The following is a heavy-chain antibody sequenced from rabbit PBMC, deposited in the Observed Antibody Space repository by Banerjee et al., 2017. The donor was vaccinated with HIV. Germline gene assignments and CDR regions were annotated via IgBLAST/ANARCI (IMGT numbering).Heavy chain of an antibody. CDR2: IKTDSSGKT. J-gene: IGHJ6*01. Sequence: QEQLVESGGGLVQPGGSLKLSCKASGFSFSGGYYMCWVRQAPGKGLEWIACIKTDSSGKTYYASWAKGRFTISKTSSTTVTLQLNSLTAADTATYFCARASDGGWGSDLWGPGTLVTVS. V-gene: IGHV1S45*01. CDR1: GFSFSGGYY. D-gene: IGHD4-1*01. CDR3: ARASDGGWGSDL.